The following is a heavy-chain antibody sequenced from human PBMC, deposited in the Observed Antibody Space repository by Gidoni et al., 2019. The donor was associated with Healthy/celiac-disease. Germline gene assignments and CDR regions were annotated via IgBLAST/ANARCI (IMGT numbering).Heavy chain of an antibody. D-gene: IGHD3-3*01. J-gene: IGHJ4*02. CDR3: ARRGYDSTAFNFDY. CDR1: GFTVSSNY. Sequence: EVQLVESGGGLVQPGGSLRLSCAASGFTVSSNYMGWVRQAPGKGLEWVSVIYSGGSTYYADSVKGRFTISRDNSKNTLYLQMNSLRAEDTAVYYCARRGYDSTAFNFDYWGQGTLVTVSS. CDR2: IYSGGST. V-gene: IGHV3-66*01.